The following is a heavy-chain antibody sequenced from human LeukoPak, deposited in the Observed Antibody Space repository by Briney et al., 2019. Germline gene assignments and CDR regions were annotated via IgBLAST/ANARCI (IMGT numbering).Heavy chain of an antibody. Sequence: GGSLRLSCAASGFTFNNYAMNWVRQAPGKGLEWVSVISGSGGTTYYADSVKGRFTISRDSSKNTLYLQMNSLRAEDTAVYYCAKVPGGGLYYDGMDVWGQGTTVTVSS. D-gene: IGHD1-14*01. CDR2: ISGSGGTT. CDR1: GFTFNNYA. CDR3: AKVPGGGLYYDGMDV. V-gene: IGHV3-23*01. J-gene: IGHJ6*02.